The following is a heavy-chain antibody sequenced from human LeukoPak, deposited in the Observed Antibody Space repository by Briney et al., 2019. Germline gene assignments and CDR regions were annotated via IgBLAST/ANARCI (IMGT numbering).Heavy chain of an antibody. CDR3: ARLRNIVGAIWAPLALNYFDY. CDR2: INHSGST. CDR1: GGSFSGYY. D-gene: IGHD1-26*01. V-gene: IGHV4-34*01. Sequence: SETLSLTCAVYGGSFSGYYWSWIRQPPGKGLEWIGEINHSGSTNYNPSLKSRVTISVDTSKNQFSLKLSSVTAADTAVYYCARLRNIVGAIWAPLALNYFDYWGQGTLVTVSS. J-gene: IGHJ4*02.